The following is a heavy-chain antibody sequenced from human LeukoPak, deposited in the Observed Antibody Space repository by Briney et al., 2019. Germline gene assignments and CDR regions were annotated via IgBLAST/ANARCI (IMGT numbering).Heavy chain of an antibody. CDR1: GSTFSDHY. V-gene: IGHV3-72*01. CDR3: ARFRGFYSGLDL. J-gene: IGHJ6*02. Sequence: PGGSLILSCAASGSTFSDHYMDWDRQAAGKGLEWVGHIKKKANGYTTEYAGSVKGRFTISREDYKKSLFLQMNSLKTDDTAVYYCARFRGFYSGLDLWVPGTIVSVSS. CDR2: IKKKANGYTT. D-gene: IGHD3-10*01.